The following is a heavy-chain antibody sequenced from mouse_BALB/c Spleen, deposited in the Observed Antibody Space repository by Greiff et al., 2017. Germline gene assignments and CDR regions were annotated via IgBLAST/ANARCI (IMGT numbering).Heavy chain of an antibody. V-gene: IGHV1-63*02. CDR2: IYPGGGYT. D-gene: IGHD1-1*01. J-gene: IGHJ2*01. Sequence: QVHVKQSGAELVRPGTSVKISCKASGYTFPNYWLGWVKQRPGHGLEWIGDIYPGGGYTNYNEKFKGKATLTADTSSSTAYMQLSSLTSEDSAVYFCARSPIYYYGSDYWGQGTTLTVSS. CDR3: ARSPIYYYGSDY. CDR1: GYTFPNYW.